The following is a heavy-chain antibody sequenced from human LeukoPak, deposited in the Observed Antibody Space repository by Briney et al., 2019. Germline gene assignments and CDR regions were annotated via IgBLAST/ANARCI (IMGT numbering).Heavy chain of an antibody. D-gene: IGHD5/OR15-5a*01. CDR1: GYTFTGYY. Sequence: GASVKVSCKASGYTFTGYYIHWVRQAPGQGLEWMGWINPNSGGTDYAQKFQGRDTMTRDTSITTAYMELTSLRSDDTAVYYCATARDRNSVYSSFDYWGQGTLVTVSS. CDR3: ATARDRNSVYSSFDY. V-gene: IGHV1-2*02. CDR2: INPNSGGT. J-gene: IGHJ4*02.